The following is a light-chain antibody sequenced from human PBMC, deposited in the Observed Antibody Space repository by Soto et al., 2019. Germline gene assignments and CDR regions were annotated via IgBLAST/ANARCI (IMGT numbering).Light chain of an antibody. CDR2: GAS. CDR3: QQYNTWPRT. CDR1: QNIKDY. J-gene: IGKJ1*01. Sequence: EIMMTQSPATLSMSPGERATLSCRARQNIKDYLTWFQQKPGQAPRLLIYGASTRATAIPARFSGSGSGTEFTLSISSLQSEDFAVYYCQQYNTWPRTFGQGTKVETK. V-gene: IGKV3-15*01.